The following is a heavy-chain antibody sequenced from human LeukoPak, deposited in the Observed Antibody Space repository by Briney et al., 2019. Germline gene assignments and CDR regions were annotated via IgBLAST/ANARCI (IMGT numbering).Heavy chain of an antibody. D-gene: IGHD1-1*01. Sequence: PSETLSLTCTVSGGSISSYYWSWIRQPPGKGLEWIGYIYYSGSTNYNPSLKCRVTISVDTSKNQFSLKLSSVTAADTAVYYCARSTPNDDYWGQGTLVTVSS. V-gene: IGHV4-59*01. CDR2: IYYSGST. CDR3: ARSTPNDDY. CDR1: GGSISSYY. J-gene: IGHJ4*02.